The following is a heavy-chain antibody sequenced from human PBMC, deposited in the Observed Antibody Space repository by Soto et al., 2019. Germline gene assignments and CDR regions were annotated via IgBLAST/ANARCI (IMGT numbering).Heavy chain of an antibody. CDR3: AKKTRSSGYYYY. CDR2: ISGSGGST. J-gene: IGHJ4*02. Sequence: GGSLRLSCAASGFTFSSYAMSWVRQAPGKGLEWVSAISGSGGSTYYADSVKGRFTISRDNSKNTPYLQMNSLRAEDTAVYYCAKKTRSSGYYYYWGQGTLVTVSS. CDR1: GFTFSSYA. D-gene: IGHD3-22*01. V-gene: IGHV3-23*01.